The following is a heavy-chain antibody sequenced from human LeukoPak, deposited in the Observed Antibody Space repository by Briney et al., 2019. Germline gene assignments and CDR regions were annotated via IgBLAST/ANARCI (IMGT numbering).Heavy chain of an antibody. CDR2: IYYSGST. CDR3: ARDVSFRKMGGAFDI. V-gene: IGHV4-59*11. J-gene: IGHJ3*02. D-gene: IGHD1-26*01. Sequence: SETLSLTCTVSGGSISSHYWSWIRQPPGKGLEWIGYIYYSGSTNYNPSLKSRVTISVDTSKNQFSLKLSSVTAADTAVYYCARDVSFRKMGGAFDIWGQGTMVTVSS. CDR1: GGSISSHY.